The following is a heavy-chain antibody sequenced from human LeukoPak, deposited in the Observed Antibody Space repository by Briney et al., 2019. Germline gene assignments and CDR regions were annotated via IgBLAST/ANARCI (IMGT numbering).Heavy chain of an antibody. J-gene: IGHJ3*02. CDR2: VHNNGET. CDR3: ARQPAATAAFDI. Sequence: PSETLSLTCTVSGGSISSYYWSWIRQPPGKGLEWIAYVHNNGETKHNPSLKSRDTISVDTPNNQNSLRLSSVTAADTAMYYCARQPAATAAFDIWGLGTMVTVSS. V-gene: IGHV4-59*08. D-gene: IGHD5-18*01. CDR1: GGSISSYY.